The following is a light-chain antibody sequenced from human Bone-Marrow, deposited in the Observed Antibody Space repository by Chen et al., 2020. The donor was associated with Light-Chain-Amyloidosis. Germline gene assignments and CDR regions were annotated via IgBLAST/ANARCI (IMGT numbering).Light chain of an antibody. J-gene: IGLJ2*01. CDR1: SSNIGSNY. V-gene: IGLV1-47*01. CDR2: RNN. Sequence: QSVLTQPPSASGTPGQRVTISCSGTSSNIGSNYIYWYQQFPGTAPKPLIYRNNQRPSGVTDRFSGSKSGTSASLAISGLRPEEEADYYCSAWDDSLSAVVFGGGTKLTVL. CDR3: SAWDDSLSAVV.